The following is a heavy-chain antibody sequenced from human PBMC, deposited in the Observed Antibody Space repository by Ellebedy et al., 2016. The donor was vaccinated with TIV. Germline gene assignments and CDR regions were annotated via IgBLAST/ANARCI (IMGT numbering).Heavy chain of an antibody. Sequence: PGGSLRLSCAASGFTFSSYWMHWVRQAPGKGLVWVSRINSDGSSTSYADSVKGRFTISRDHAKNTLYLQMNSLRAEDTAVYYCARVFDYVWGSYAFDIWGQGTMVTVSS. CDR1: GFTFSSYW. CDR3: ARVFDYVWGSYAFDI. J-gene: IGHJ3*02. V-gene: IGHV3-74*01. CDR2: INSDGSST. D-gene: IGHD3-16*01.